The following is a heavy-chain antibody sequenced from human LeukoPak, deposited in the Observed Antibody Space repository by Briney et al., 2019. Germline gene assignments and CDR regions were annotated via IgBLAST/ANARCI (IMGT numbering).Heavy chain of an antibody. J-gene: IGHJ4*02. CDR1: GFTFSSHG. CDR3: AKEGRRYSSSWGRIDY. Sequence: GGSLRLSCAASGFTFSSHGMHWVRQAPGKGLEWVAVIWYDGSNKYYADSVKGRFTISRDNSKNTLYLQMNSLRAEDTAVYYCAKEGRRYSSSWGRIDYWGQGTLVTVSS. CDR2: IWYDGSNK. D-gene: IGHD6-13*01. V-gene: IGHV3-33*06.